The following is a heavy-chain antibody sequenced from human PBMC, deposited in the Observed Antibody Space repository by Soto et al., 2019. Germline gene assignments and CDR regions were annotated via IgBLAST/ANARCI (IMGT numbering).Heavy chain of an antibody. J-gene: IGHJ3*01. Sequence: QVHLQESGPGLVKPSATLSLTCSVSGGSISSDAYLWSWVPQHPGKVLEWIGYIYYSGKTYFNPSLRSRLAISMNTSKNHSSLKLTSITAADTAVYYCAIASVIIHEALAWGQGTLVTVSS. D-gene: IGHD2-21*01. V-gene: IGHV4-31*03. CDR2: IYYSGKT. CDR1: GGSISSDAYL. CDR3: AIASVIIHEALA.